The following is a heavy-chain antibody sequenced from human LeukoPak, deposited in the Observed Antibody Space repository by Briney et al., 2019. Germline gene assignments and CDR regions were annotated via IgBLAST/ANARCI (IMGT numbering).Heavy chain of an antibody. V-gene: IGHV7-4-1*02. Sequence: ASVKVSCKASGYTFTSYAMNWVRQAPGQGLEWMGWINTNTGKPTYAQGFTGRFVFSLDSSVSTAYLQINSLNAEGAAVYYCARAASLDYWGQGTLVTVSS. CDR3: ARAASLDY. J-gene: IGHJ4*02. CDR2: INTNTGKP. CDR1: GYTFTSYA. D-gene: IGHD2-2*01.